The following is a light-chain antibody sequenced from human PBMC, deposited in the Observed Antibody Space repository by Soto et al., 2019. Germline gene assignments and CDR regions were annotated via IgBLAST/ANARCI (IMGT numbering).Light chain of an antibody. Sequence: QSVLTQPPSASGSPGQSVTISCTGTSSDVGAYNRVSWYQHHPGKAPNLMIYEVSKRPSGVPDRFSGSKSGNTASLTVSGLQAEDEADYYCTSYVGSSNVNWVFGGGTKLTVL. CDR2: EVS. CDR1: SSDVGAYNR. V-gene: IGLV2-8*01. J-gene: IGLJ3*02. CDR3: TSYVGSSNVNWV.